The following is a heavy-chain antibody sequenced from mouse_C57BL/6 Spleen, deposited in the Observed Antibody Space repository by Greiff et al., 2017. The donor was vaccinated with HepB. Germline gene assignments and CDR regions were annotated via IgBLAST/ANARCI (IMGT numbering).Heavy chain of an antibody. V-gene: IGHV1-81*01. CDR3: ARYYGSSLYYAMDY. Sequence: QVQLQQSGAELARPGASVKLSCKASGYTFTSYGIRWVKQRTGQGLEWIGEIYPRSGNTYYNEKFKGKATLTADKSSSTAYMELRSLTSEDSAVYFCARYYGSSLYYAMDYWGQGTSVTVSS. D-gene: IGHD1-1*01. CDR1: GYTFTSYG. J-gene: IGHJ4*01. CDR2: IYPRSGNT.